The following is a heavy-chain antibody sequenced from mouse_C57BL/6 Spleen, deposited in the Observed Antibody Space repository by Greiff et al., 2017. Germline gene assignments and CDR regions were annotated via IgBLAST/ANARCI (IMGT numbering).Heavy chain of an antibody. J-gene: IGHJ3*01. CDR2: ISDGGSYT. Sequence: EVHLVESGGGLVKPGGSLKLSCAASGFTFSSYAMSWVRQTPEKRLEWVATISDGGSYTYYPDNVKGRFTISRDNAKNNLYLQMSHLKSEDTAMYYCAREMWDAWFAYWGQGTLVTVSA. CDR1: GFTFSSYA. CDR3: AREMWDAWFAY. V-gene: IGHV5-4*01. D-gene: IGHD4-1*01.